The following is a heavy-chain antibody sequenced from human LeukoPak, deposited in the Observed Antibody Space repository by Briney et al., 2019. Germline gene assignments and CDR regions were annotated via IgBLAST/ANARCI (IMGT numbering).Heavy chain of an antibody. D-gene: IGHD6-13*01. V-gene: IGHV4-59*01. CDR2: FYHSGGT. J-gene: IGHJ4*02. Sequence: SETPSLTCTVSGASISSYYWSWIRQPPGEGLEWIGYFYHSGGTNYNPSLKSRATISIDTSKNEVSLKLRSVTAADTAVYYCARGASSSWYSLWKFWGQGTLVTVSS. CDR1: GASISSYY. CDR3: ARGASSSWYSLWKF.